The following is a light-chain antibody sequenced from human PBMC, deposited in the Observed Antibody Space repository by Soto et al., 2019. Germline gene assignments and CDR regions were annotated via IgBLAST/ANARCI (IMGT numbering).Light chain of an antibody. J-gene: IGKJ4*01. CDR1: QSVSSNY. V-gene: IGKV3-20*01. CDR3: QQYGVSPAT. Sequence: EIVLTQSPGILSLSPGDGATLSCRASQSVSSNYLAWYQQNPGQAPRLLIYGTATRASGIPDGFSGSGSGTDFARTITRLEPEDFAVYFCQQYGVSPATFGGGTKVDIK. CDR2: GTA.